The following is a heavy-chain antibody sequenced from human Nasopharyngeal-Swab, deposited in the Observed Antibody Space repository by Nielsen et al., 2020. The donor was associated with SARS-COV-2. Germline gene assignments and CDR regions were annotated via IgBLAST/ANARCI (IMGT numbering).Heavy chain of an antibody. CDR2: FDPEDGET. CDR3: ATHYVWGCYRSNWFDP. Sequence: ASVKVSCKVSGYTLTELSMHWVRQAPGKGLEWMGGFDPEDGETIYAQKFQGRVTMTEDTSTDTAYMELSSLRSEDTAVYYCATHYVWGCYRSNWFDPWGQGTLVTVSS. CDR1: GYTLTELS. J-gene: IGHJ5*02. V-gene: IGHV1-24*01. D-gene: IGHD3-16*02.